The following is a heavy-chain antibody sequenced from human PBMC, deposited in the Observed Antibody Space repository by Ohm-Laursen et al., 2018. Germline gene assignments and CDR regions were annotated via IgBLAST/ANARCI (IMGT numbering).Heavy chain of an antibody. V-gene: IGHV3-23*01. CDR3: AKDIVVVVAATLESDWFDP. J-gene: IGHJ5*02. CDR2: ISGSGGST. CDR1: GFTFSSYA. Sequence: SLRLSCAASGFTFSSYAMSWVRQAPGKGLEWVSGISGSGGSTYYADSVKGRFTISRDNSKNTLYLQMNSLRAEDTAVYYCAKDIVVVVAATLESDWFDPWGQGTLVTVSS. D-gene: IGHD2-15*01.